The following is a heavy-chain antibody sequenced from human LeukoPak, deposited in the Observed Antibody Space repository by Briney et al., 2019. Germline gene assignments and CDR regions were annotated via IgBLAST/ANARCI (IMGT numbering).Heavy chain of an antibody. CDR3: ARACVVPAATYYYYYGMDV. Sequence: SETLSLTCAVYGGSFSGYYWSWIRQPPGKGLEWIGEINHSGSTNYNPSLKSRVTISVDTSKNQFSLKLSSVTAADTAVYYCARACVVPAATYYYYYGMDVWGQGTTVTVSS. D-gene: IGHD2-2*01. J-gene: IGHJ6*02. CDR2: INHSGST. V-gene: IGHV4-34*01. CDR1: GGSFSGYY.